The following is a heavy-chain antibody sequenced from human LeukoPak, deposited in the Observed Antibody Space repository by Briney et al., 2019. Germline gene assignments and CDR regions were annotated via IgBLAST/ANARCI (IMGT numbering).Heavy chain of an antibody. V-gene: IGHV4-59*01. Sequence: SETLSLTCTVSGGSISSYYWSWIRQPPGKGQEWIGYIYYSGSTNYNPSLKSRVTISVDTSKNQFSLKLSSVTAADTAVYYCAREAIQRGSYFDYWGQGTLVTVSS. CDR1: GGSISSYY. CDR3: AREAIQRGSYFDY. CDR2: IYYSGST. J-gene: IGHJ4*02. D-gene: IGHD2-2*01.